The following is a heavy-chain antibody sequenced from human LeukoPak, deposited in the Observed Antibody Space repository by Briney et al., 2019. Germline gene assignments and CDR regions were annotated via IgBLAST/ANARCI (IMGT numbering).Heavy chain of an antibody. CDR1: GDSIFNSNSY. V-gene: IGHV4-61*09. D-gene: IGHD3-16*01. J-gene: IGHJ4*02. CDR3: ARDRDMGGGNYFRVFYFDS. CDR2: IFSRGNT. Sequence: PSETLSLTCSVSGDSIFNSNSYWSWMRQLAGKGLEWIGHIFSRGNTNYNPSLKSRVTISVDMSKNQFSLILSSVTAADTAVYYCARDRDMGGGNYFRVFYFDSWGQGTLVTVSS.